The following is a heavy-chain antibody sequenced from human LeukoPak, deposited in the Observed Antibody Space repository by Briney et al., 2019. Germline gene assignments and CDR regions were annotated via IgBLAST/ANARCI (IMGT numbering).Heavy chain of an antibody. Sequence: SETLSLTCTVSGGSISSSSYYWGWIRQPPGKGLEWIGSIYYSGSTYYNPSLKSRVTISVDTSKNQFSLKLSSVTAADTAVYYCASSIAANFDYWGRGTLVTVSS. D-gene: IGHD6-6*01. J-gene: IGHJ4*02. CDR2: IYYSGST. V-gene: IGHV4-39*01. CDR3: ASSIAANFDY. CDR1: GGSISSSSYY.